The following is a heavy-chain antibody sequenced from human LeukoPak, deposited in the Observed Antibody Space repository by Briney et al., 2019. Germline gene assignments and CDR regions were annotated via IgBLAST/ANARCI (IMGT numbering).Heavy chain of an antibody. D-gene: IGHD3-22*01. J-gene: IGHJ4*02. CDR3: AKDVRYYYDSSRGYFDY. Sequence: QPGGSLRLSCAASGFTFSSYAMSWVRQAPGKGLEWVSAISGSGGSTYYADSVKGRFTISRDNSKNTLYLQMNSLRAEDTAVYYCAKDVRYYYDSSRGYFDYWGQGTLVTVSS. V-gene: IGHV3-23*01. CDR2: ISGSGGST. CDR1: GFTFSSYA.